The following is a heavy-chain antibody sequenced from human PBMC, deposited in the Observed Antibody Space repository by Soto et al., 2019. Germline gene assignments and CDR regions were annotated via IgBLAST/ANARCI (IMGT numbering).Heavy chain of an antibody. CDR1: GYTFTNYA. D-gene: IGHD4-17*01. J-gene: IGHJ6*02. Sequence: QVQLVQSGTEVKKPGASVKVSCKASGYTFTNYAISWVRQAPGQGLERMGWISAYSDRTNYAQNLQGRVTMTTDTATCTAYVVVRSFRSAAAAVDFCARDRDSDCGVSAKYRYRCAMEVWGQSTAVTIS. CDR3: ARDRDSDCGVSAKYRYRCAMEV. CDR2: ISAYSDRT. V-gene: IGHV1-18*04.